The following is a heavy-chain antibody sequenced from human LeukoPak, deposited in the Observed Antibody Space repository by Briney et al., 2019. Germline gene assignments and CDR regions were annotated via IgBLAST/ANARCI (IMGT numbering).Heavy chain of an antibody. Sequence: GGSLRLSCAASGFTFSNAWMSWVRQAPGKGLEWVGRIKSKTDGGTTDYAAPVKGRFTISRDDSKNTLYLQMNSLRAEDTAVYYCAGGPGRGNAFDIWGQGTMVTVSS. CDR3: AGGPGRGNAFDI. V-gene: IGHV3-15*01. D-gene: IGHD3-10*01. CDR2: IKSKTDGGTT. CDR1: GFTFSNAW. J-gene: IGHJ3*02.